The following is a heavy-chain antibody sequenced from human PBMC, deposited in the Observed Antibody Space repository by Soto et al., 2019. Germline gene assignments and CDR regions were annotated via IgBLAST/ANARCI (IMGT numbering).Heavy chain of an antibody. V-gene: IGHV3-30*03. CDR3: QECCYDYVWVSYRPSGF. Sequence: QVQLVETGGGVVQPGRSLRLSCAASGFTFSSYGMHWVGQAPGKGLEWVAVISYDGSNKYYAESVKGRFTTSRDTSKNTLYLQMNSLRAEDTAVYYGQECCYDYVWVSYRPSGFWGQGTMVTVSS. J-gene: IGHJ4*02. D-gene: IGHD3-16*02. CDR2: ISYDGSNK. CDR1: GFTFSSYG.